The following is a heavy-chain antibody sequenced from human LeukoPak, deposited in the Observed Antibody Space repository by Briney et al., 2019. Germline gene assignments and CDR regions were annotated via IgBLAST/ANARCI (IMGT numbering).Heavy chain of an antibody. V-gene: IGHV3-48*03. D-gene: IGHD3-22*01. Sequence: RRLSCVASGYXFNVNEMSWGAQAPGKGLEWICYIHHSDSTTFYADSVKGRFTSTRVNAKNSLYLQMNRLRAEDRAVHYCARIYSDSTSYAFDYWGQGTLVTVSS. CDR3: ARIYSDSTSYAFDY. J-gene: IGHJ4*02. CDR1: GYXFNVNE. CDR2: IHHSDSTT.